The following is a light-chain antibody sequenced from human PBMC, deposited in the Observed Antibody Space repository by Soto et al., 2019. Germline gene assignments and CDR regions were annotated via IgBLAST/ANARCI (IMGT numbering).Light chain of an antibody. V-gene: IGLV2-23*02. CDR1: NSDVGSSVY. Sequence: QSVLTQPASVSGSPGQSISFSCAGSNSDVGSSVYVSWYRQHPGKAPQLIIYEVNKRPSGISDRFSGSKSGNTASLTISGLQAEDEADYFCCSFVRTNGLLFGGGTKVTVL. CDR3: CSFVRTNGLL. J-gene: IGLJ2*01. CDR2: EVN.